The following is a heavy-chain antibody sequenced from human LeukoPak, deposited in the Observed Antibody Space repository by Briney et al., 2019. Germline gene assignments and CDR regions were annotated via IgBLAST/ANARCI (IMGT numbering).Heavy chain of an antibody. CDR3: AKSPYYDFWPFDY. CDR1: GFTFSNYG. V-gene: IGHV3-30*02. CDR2: IRYDDGNTK. D-gene: IGHD3-3*01. Sequence: GSLRLSCAASGFTFSNYGMHWVRQAPGKGLEWVATIRYDDGNTKNYADSVKGQFTISRDNSQNTLYLQMNDLRAEDTAVYYCAKSPYYDFWPFDYWGQGTLVTVSS. J-gene: IGHJ4*02.